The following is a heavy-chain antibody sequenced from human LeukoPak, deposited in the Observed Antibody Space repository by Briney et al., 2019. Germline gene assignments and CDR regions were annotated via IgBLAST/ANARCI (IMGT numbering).Heavy chain of an antibody. V-gene: IGHV1-8*03. J-gene: IGHJ4*02. CDR2: MNPNSGNT. CDR3: ARVAEYSSSWYGY. D-gene: IGHD6-13*01. Sequence: ASVKVSCKASGYAFTSYDINWVRQATGQGLEWMGWMNPNSGNTGYAQKFQGRVTITRNTSISTAYMELSSLRSEDTAVYYCARVAEYSSSWYGYWGQGTLVTVSS. CDR1: GYAFTSYD.